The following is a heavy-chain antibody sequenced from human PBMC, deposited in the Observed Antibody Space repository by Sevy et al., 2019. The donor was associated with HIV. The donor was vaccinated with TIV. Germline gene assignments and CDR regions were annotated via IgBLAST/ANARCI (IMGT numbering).Heavy chain of an antibody. CDR2: VYYTGST. CDR3: ARRGYFGSGTYLDY. D-gene: IGHD3-10*01. J-gene: IGHJ4*02. CDR1: GGSINTPDHY. V-gene: IGHV4-39*01. Sequence: SETLSLACTVSGGSINTPDHYWGWVRQPPGKRLEWIGFVYYTGSTHYNPSLKCRLTISADTSNNQFFLRLTSVTAADTAIYFCARRGYFGSGTYLDYWGRGTLVTVSS.